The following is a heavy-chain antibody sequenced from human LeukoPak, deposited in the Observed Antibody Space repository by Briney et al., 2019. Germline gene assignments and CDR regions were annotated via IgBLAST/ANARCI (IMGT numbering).Heavy chain of an antibody. J-gene: IGHJ6*03. Sequence: KPSETLSLTCAVSGGSISSYYWSWIRQPPGKGLEWVGYIYYSGSTNYNPSLQSRVTISVDTSKNQFAPELSSVTAADTAVYYCARGVAVAAYYMDVWGKGTTVTVSS. V-gene: IGHV4-59*01. CDR3: ARGVAVAAYYMDV. D-gene: IGHD6-19*01. CDR1: GGSISSYY. CDR2: IYYSGST.